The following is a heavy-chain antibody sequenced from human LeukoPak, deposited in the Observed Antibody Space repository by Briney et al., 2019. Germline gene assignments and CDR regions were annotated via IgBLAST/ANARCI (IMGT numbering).Heavy chain of an antibody. CDR1: GGTFSSYA. D-gene: IGHD2-2*01. Sequence: SVKVSCKASGGTFSSYAISWVRQAPGQGLEWMGGIIPIFGTANYAQKFQGRVTITADESTSTAYMELSSLRSEDTAVYYCARGNIVVVPAAIHDAFDIWGQGTMVTVSS. V-gene: IGHV1-69*13. CDR3: ARGNIVVVPAAIHDAFDI. J-gene: IGHJ3*02. CDR2: IIPIFGTA.